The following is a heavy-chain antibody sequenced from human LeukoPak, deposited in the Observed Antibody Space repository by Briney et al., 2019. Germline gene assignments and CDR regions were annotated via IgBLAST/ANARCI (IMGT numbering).Heavy chain of an antibody. CDR3: ARLTDYYDSSGYYRNYNWFDH. J-gene: IGHJ5*02. D-gene: IGHD3-22*01. V-gene: IGHV5-51*01. Sequence: GESLKISCNGSGYIFTNYWIAFGRQIPGKGVEVVGIIYPGDSNTKYSPTFQAQVTSSADKSINTAYLQWTSMTASDTAMYYCARLTDYYDSSGYYRNYNWFDHWGQGNLVTVSS. CDR1: GYIFTNYW. CDR2: IYPGDSNT.